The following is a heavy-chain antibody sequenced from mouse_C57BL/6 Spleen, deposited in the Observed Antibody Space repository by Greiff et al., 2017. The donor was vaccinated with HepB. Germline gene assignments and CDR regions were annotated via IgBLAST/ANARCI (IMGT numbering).Heavy chain of an antibody. V-gene: IGHV1-42*01. CDR3: ARTVQATDFDY. CDR2: INPSTGGT. D-gene: IGHD3-2*02. J-gene: IGHJ2*01. Sequence: EVKLMESGPELVKPGASVKISCKASGYSFTGYYMNWVKQSPEKSLEWIGDINPSTGGTTYNQKFKDKATLTVDKSSSTAYMQLKSLTSEDSAVYYCARTVQATDFDYWGQGTTLTVSS. CDR1: GYSFTGYY.